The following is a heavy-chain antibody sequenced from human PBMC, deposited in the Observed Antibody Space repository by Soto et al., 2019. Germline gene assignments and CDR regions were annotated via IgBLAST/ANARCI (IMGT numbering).Heavy chain of an antibody. CDR3: VRARLLGYSYGPV. J-gene: IGHJ4*02. Sequence: GGSLRLSCAVSGFPVNYYDLSWVRQAPGKGLEWVSGMSGVDDSKSYADSVKGRLTISRDNARNTLYLQMNSLRAEDTAVYYCVRARLLGYSYGPVWGQGTLVTVSS. CDR2: MSGVDDSK. V-gene: IGHV3-23*01. CDR1: GFPVNYYD. D-gene: IGHD5-18*01.